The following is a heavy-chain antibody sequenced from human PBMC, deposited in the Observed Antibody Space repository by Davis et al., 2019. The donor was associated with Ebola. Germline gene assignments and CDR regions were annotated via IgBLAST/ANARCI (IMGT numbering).Heavy chain of an antibody. J-gene: IGHJ5*02. CDR3: ARDTPYYYDSSGYRRINWFDP. D-gene: IGHD3-22*01. CDR1: GGSISSYY. CDR2: IYNSGRT. V-gene: IGHV4-59*01. Sequence: SETLSLTCTVSGGSISSYYWSWIRQPPGKALEWIGYIYNSGRTNQNPSLKSRVTISLDTSKNQFSLKLSSVTAADTAVYSCARDTPYYYDSSGYRRINWFDPWGQGTLVTVSS.